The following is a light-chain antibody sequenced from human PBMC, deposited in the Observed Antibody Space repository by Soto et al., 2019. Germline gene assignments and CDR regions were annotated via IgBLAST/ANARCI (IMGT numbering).Light chain of an antibody. CDR3: QKYNSAPRT. V-gene: IGKV1-27*01. J-gene: IGKJ1*01. CDR2: AAS. Sequence: DIQMTQSPSSLSASVGDRVTITCRVSQGISHYLAWYQQKPGKVPKLLIYAASTLQSGVPSRFSGSGSGTDFTLTISSLQPEDVATYYCQKYNSAPRTFGQGTKVEIK. CDR1: QGISHY.